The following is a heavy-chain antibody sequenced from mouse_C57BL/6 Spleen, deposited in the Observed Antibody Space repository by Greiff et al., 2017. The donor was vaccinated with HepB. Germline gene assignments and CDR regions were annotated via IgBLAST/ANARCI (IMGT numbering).Heavy chain of an antibody. CDR3: ARWDGSLFDY. V-gene: IGHV1-55*01. D-gene: IGHD1-1*01. CDR1: GYTFTSYW. CDR2: IYPGSGST. J-gene: IGHJ2*01. Sequence: QVQLKESGAELVKPGASVKMSCKASGYTFTSYWITWVKQRPGQGLEWIGDIYPGSGSTNYNEKFKSKATLTVDTSSSTAYMQLSSLTSEDSAVYYCARWDGSLFDYWGQGTTLTVSS.